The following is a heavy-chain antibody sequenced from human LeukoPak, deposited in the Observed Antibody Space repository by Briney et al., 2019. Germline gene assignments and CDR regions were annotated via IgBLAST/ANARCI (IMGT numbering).Heavy chain of an antibody. CDR3: AKDSSSSNKYYGMDV. CDR2: ISGSGGST. V-gene: IGHV3-23*01. Sequence: GGSLRLSCAASGFTFSSYAMSWVRQAPGKGLEWVSAISGSGGSTYYADSVKGRFTISRDNSKNTLYLQMNSLRADDTAVYYCAKDSSSSNKYYGMDVWGQGTTVTVSS. J-gene: IGHJ6*02. D-gene: IGHD1/OR15-1a*01. CDR1: GFTFSSYA.